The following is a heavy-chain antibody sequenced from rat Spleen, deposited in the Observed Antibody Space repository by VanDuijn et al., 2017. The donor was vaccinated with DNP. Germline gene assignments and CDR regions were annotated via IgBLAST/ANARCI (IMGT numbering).Heavy chain of an antibody. Sequence: QVQLQQSGGELAKPGSSVKISCKASGYTFTSYYISWIKQTTGQGLEFIGYINTGSGGPNYNEKFKGKATLTVDKSSTTAFMQLSSLTPYDSAVYYCARDYTSYGFAYWGQGTLVTVSS. J-gene: IGHJ3*01. D-gene: IGHD1-2*01. CDR2: INTGSGGP. CDR3: ARDYTSYGFAY. CDR1: GYTFTSYY. V-gene: IGHV1-43*01.